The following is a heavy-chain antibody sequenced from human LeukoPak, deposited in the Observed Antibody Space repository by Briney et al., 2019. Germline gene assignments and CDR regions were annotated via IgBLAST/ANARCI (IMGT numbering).Heavy chain of an antibody. V-gene: IGHV1-8*01. J-gene: IGHJ4*02. CDR2: MNPNSGNT. CDR3: ARGYCSSTSCLGGY. D-gene: IGHD2-2*01. CDR1: GYTFTSYD. Sequence: ASVKVSCKASGYTFTSYDINWVRQATGQGLEWMGWMNPNSGNTGYAQKFQGRVTMTRDTSISTAYMELSSLRSDDTAVYYCARGYCSSTSCLGGYWGQGTLVTVSS.